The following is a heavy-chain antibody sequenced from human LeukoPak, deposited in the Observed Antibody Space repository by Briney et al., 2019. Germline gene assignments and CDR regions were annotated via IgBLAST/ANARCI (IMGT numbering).Heavy chain of an antibody. J-gene: IGHJ4*02. CDR2: FSSSSYI. Sequence: GGSLRLSCAASGFTFSSYSMNWVRQAPGKGLEWVSSFSSSSYIYYADSVKGRFTISRDNAKNSLYLQMNSLRAEDTAVYYCARLPAYCSSTSCYYDYWGQGTLVTVSS. CDR1: GFTFSSYS. D-gene: IGHD2-2*01. V-gene: IGHV3-21*01. CDR3: ARLPAYCSSTSCYYDY.